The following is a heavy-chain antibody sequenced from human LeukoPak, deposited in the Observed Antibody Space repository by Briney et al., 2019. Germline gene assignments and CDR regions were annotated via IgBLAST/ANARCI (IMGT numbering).Heavy chain of an antibody. J-gene: IGHJ1*01. CDR2: IDWDDDK. CDR1: DFSLTTSGMC. D-gene: IGHD3-22*01. CDR3: ARNSYHNHRSGNYVD. Sequence: SGPTQSHPTQTLTLTCTFSDFSLTTSGMCVSWIRQPPGKALEWLALIDWDDDKSYNTSLETRLTISKDTSKKQVVLTMTNMDPVDTATYYCARNSYHNHRSGNYVDWGEGTLLTVSS. V-gene: IGHV2-70*01.